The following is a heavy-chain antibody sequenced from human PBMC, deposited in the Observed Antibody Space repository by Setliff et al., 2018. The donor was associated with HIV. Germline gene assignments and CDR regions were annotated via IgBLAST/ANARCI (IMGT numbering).Heavy chain of an antibody. CDR1: GVSVSGTAYY. D-gene: IGHD3-22*01. Sequence: LSLTCTVSGVSVSGTAYYWAWIRQPPGRGLEWIGNIYYTGNTNYNSSLKSRISTSMVASKKQIFLKLSTVSAADTAVYYCARQQGDSRGFYPHFDYWGQGRLVTVSS. CDR3: ARQQGDSRGFYPHFDY. J-gene: IGHJ4*02. CDR2: IYYTGNT. V-gene: IGHV4-39*01.